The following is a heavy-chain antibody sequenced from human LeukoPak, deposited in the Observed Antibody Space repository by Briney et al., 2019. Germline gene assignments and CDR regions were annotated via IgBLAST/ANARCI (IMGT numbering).Heavy chain of an antibody. D-gene: IGHD6-6*01. CDR2: ISGSGGST. CDR3: AKDRYNSSFGVLDY. Sequence: GGSLRLSCAAAGFTFSSYAMSWVRQAPGKGLEWVSAISGSGGSTYYADSENGRFTISRDNTKNPLYLQMNRLRAEDTAEYCCAKDRYNSSFGVLDYWGQGTLVTVSS. CDR1: GFTFSSYA. J-gene: IGHJ4*02. V-gene: IGHV3-23*01.